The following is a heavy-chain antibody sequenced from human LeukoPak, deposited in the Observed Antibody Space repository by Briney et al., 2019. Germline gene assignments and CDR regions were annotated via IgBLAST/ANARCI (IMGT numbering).Heavy chain of an antibody. CDR2: VSSSSSAM. J-gene: IGHJ4*02. V-gene: IGHV3-48*01. Sequence: GGSLRLSCAASGFTFSGYTMNWVRQAPGKGLEWVSSVSSSSSAMYFADSVKGRFTISRDNSKNTLYLQMNSLRAEDTAVYYCARDYAVDTALDLGYWGQGTLVTVSS. D-gene: IGHD5-18*01. CDR3: ARDYAVDTALDLGY. CDR1: GFTFSGYT.